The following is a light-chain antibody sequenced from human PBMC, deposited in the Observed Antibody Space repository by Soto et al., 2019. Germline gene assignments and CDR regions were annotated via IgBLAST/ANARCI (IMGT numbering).Light chain of an antibody. CDR2: GAS. J-gene: IGKJ1*01. CDR1: QSVSKN. Sequence: EIVLTQSPGTLSLSPGERATLSCGASQSVSKNYLAWYKQKPGQAPRLLIYGASTRATGIPARLSGSGSGTDFTLTISRMPSEDFAVYYCQQYNNWPSFGQGTKVDIK. V-gene: IGKV3-15*01. CDR3: QQYNNWPS.